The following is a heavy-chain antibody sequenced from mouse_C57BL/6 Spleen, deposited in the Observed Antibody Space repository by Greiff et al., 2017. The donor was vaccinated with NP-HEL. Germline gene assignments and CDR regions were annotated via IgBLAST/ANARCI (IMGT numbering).Heavy chain of an antibody. D-gene: IGHD2-2*01. CDR1: GYSITSGYY. V-gene: IGHV3-6*01. Sequence: EVQLQESGPGLVKPSQSLSLTCSVTGYSITSGYYWNWLRQFPGNKLEWMGYISYDGSNNYNPSLKNRISITRDTSKNQFFLKLNSVTTEDTATYYCAREGDGYDYFDYWGQGTTLTVSS. CDR3: AREGDGYDYFDY. CDR2: ISYDGSN. J-gene: IGHJ2*01.